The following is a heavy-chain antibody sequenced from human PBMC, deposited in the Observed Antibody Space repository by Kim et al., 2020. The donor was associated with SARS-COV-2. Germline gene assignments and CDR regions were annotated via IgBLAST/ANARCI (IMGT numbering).Heavy chain of an antibody. V-gene: IGHV4-39*01. D-gene: IGHD6-19*01. CDR3: ARRDSGRYWAFDI. J-gene: IGHJ3*02. Sequence: YNPSLKSRITISVDTSKNQFSLKLTSVTAADTAVYYCARRDSGRYWAFDIWGQGTMVTVSS.